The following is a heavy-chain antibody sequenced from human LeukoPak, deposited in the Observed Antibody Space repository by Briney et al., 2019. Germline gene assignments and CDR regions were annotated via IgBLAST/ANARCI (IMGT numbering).Heavy chain of an antibody. CDR2: IYPGDSDT. D-gene: IGHD6-13*01. CDR3: ARRIAAAVNDGFDI. V-gene: IGHV5-51*01. Sequence: GESLKISCKGSGYSFPTYWIAWVRQMPGKGLGGMGIIYPGDSDTRYSPSFQGQVTISADKSISTAYLQWSSLKASDTAMYYCARRIAAAVNDGFDIWGQGTMVTVSS. J-gene: IGHJ3*02. CDR1: GYSFPTYW.